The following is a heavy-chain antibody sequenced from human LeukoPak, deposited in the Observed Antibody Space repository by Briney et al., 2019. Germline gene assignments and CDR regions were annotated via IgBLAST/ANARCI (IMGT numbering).Heavy chain of an antibody. CDR3: AVWGITGDSGFDY. CDR1: GFTFSSYD. V-gene: IGHV3-13*01. J-gene: IGHJ4*02. D-gene: IGHD1-20*01. Sequence: QTGGSLRLSCAASGFTFSSYDMHWVRHATGKGLEWVSAIGTAGDTYYPGSVKGRFTISRENAKNSLYLQMNSLRAGDTAVYYCAVWGITGDSGFDYWGQGTLVTVSS. CDR2: IGTAGDT.